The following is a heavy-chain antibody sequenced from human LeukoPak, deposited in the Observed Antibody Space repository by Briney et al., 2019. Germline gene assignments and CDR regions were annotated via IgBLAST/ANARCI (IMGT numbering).Heavy chain of an antibody. CDR1: GYTFTGYY. Sequence: ASVKVSCKASGYTFTGYYMHWVRQAPGQGLEWMGWINPNSGGTNYAQKFQGRVTMTRDTSISTAYMELSRLRSDDTAVYYCAREYYYDSSGYYYYYYGMDVWGQGTTVTVSS. CDR3: AREYYYDSSGYYYYYYGMDV. CDR2: INPNSGGT. J-gene: IGHJ6*02. V-gene: IGHV1-2*02. D-gene: IGHD3-22*01.